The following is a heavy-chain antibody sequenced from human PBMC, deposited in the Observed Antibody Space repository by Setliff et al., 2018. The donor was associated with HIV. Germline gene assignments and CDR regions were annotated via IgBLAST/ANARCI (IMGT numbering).Heavy chain of an antibody. CDR1: GFTFSSYA. CDR3: AKGSLPSGYSYGFFDY. J-gene: IGHJ4*02. Sequence: GSLRLSCAASGFTFSSYAMHWVRQAPGKGLEWVAVIWYDGSNIYYADSVKGRFTISRDNSKNTLYLQMNSLRAEDTAVYYCAKGSLPSGYSYGFFDYWGQGTLVTVSS. V-gene: IGHV3-33*06. D-gene: IGHD5-18*01. CDR2: IWYDGSNI.